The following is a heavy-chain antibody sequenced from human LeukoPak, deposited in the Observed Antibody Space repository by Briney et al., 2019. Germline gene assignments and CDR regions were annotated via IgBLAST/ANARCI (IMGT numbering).Heavy chain of an antibody. V-gene: IGHV3-43D*03. J-gene: IGHJ4*02. D-gene: IGHD1-26*01. CDR3: AKDYTPKWELLRAYYFDY. Sequence: GGSLRLSCAASGFTFDDYAMHWVRQAPGKGLERVSLISWDGGSTYYADSVKGRFTISRDNSKNSLYLQMNSLRAEDTALYYCAKDYTPKWELLRAYYFDYWGQGTLVTVSS. CDR1: GFTFDDYA. CDR2: ISWDGGST.